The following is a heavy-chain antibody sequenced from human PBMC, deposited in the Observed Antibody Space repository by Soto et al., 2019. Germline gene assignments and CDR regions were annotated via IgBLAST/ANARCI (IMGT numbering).Heavy chain of an antibody. CDR2: IYATGTT. J-gene: IGHJ5*02. D-gene: IGHD1-1*01. CDR3: VRDGTKTLRDWFDP. CDR1: CASISGFY. Sequence: SETLSLTCTVSCASISGFYWSWIRKSAGKGLEWIGRIYATGTTDYNPSLKSRVMMSVGTSKKQFSLKLRSVTAADTAVYYCVRDGTKTLRDWFDPWGQGISVTVS. V-gene: IGHV4-4*07.